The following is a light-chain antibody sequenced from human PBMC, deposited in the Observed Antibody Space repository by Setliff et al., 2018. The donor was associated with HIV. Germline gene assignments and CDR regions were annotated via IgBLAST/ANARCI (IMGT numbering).Light chain of an antibody. Sequence: SYELTQPPSVSVAPGKTARISCGENNIGSKSVHWYQQKPGQAPVLVIYYNDDRPSGIPERFSGSKSGNTATLTINKVEAGDGADYYCQVWDSSSDHYVFGTGTKVTVL. V-gene: IGLV3-21*04. CDR3: QVWDSSSDHYV. J-gene: IGLJ1*01. CDR1: NIGSKS. CDR2: YND.